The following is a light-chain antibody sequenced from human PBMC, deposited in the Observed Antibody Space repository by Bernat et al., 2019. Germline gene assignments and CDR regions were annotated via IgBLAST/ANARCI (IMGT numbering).Light chain of an antibody. CDR1: QTVNSNY. V-gene: IGKV3-20*01. CDR2: GVS. J-gene: IGKJ3*01. CDR3: QHYGNSPRA. Sequence: EIVLTQSPGTLSLSPGERVTLSCRASQTVNSNYLAWYQQKPGQAPRLLIFGVSSRAIGIPDRFSGSGSGTDFTLTISRLEPEDFAVYYCQHYGNSPRAFGPGTKVDLK.